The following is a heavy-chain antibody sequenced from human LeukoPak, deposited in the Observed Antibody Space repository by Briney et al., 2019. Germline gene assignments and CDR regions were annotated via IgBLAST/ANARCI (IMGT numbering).Heavy chain of an antibody. CDR1: VVSFHIYY. CDR3: SLCGTNDKAFDF. CDR2: IYYSGRT. J-gene: IGHJ3*01. V-gene: IGHV4-59*08. Sequence: SETLSLTCTVSVVSFHIYYGRWLRQTPGKGLEWIGYIYYSGRTNYNPSLNSRVTNSIDTPKKQFSLKLSSVIAADTAVYYCSLCGTNDKAFDFWGQGTMVTVSS. D-gene: IGHD2-2*01.